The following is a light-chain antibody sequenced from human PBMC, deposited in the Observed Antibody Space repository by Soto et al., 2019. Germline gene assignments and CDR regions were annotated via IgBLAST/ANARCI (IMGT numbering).Light chain of an antibody. V-gene: IGKV3-20*01. CDR2: GAS. J-gene: IGKJ4*01. CDR3: QQYGSSPRT. CDR1: QSVTMNY. Sequence: EIVLTQSPGTLSLSPGERATLSCRASQSVTMNYLAWYQQKPAQAPRLLIYGASGRATGIPDRFSGSGSGTGFTLTICGLEPVDFAGYYCQQYGSSPRTFGGGKKV.